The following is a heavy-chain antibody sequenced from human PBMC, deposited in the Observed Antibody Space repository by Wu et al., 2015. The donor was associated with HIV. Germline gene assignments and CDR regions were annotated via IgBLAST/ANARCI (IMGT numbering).Heavy chain of an antibody. CDR3: ASYCGGDCYSGDFDY. CDR1: GYTFTGYY. V-gene: IGHV1-2*02. Sequence: QVQLVQSGAEVKKPGASVKVSCKASGYTFTGYYMHWVRQAPGQGLEWMGWINPNSGGTNYAQKFQGRVTMTRDTSISTAYMELSRLRSDDTAVYYCASYCGGDCYSGDFDYWGQGTLVTVSS. J-gene: IGHJ4*02. D-gene: IGHD2-21*01. CDR2: INPNSGGT.